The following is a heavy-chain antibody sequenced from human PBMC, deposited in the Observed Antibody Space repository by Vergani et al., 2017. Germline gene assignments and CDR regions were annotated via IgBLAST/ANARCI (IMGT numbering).Heavy chain of an antibody. D-gene: IGHD3-9*01. CDR2: IYHSGST. CDR1: GGSISSGGYS. CDR3: ARADLYYDILTGYYSDAFDI. Sequence: QLQLQESGSGLVKPSQTLSLTCAVSGGSISSGGYSWSWLRQPPGKGLEWIGYIYHSGSTYYNPSLKSRVTISVDRSKNQFSLKLSSVTAADTAVYYCARADLYYDILTGYYSDAFDIWGQGTMVTVSS. J-gene: IGHJ3*02. V-gene: IGHV4-30-2*01.